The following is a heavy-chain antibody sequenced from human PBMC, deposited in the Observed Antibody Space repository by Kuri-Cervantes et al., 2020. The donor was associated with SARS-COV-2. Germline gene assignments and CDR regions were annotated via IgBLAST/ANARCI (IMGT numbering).Heavy chain of an antibody. V-gene: IGHV3-74*01. CDR2: INPDGSYT. CDR3: AKDSSGYYYYFDY. Sequence: LSLTCAASGFTFSGHWIHWVRQAPGKGLVWVSRINPDGSYTNNADSVKGRFTISGDNSKNTLYLQMNSLRAEDTAVYYCAKDSSGYYYYFDYWGQGTLVTVSS. CDR1: GFTFSGHW. D-gene: IGHD3-22*01. J-gene: IGHJ4*02.